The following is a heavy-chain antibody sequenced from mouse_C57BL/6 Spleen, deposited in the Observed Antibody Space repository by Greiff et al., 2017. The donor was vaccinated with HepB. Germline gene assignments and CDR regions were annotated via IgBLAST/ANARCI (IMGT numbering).Heavy chain of an antibody. J-gene: IGHJ1*03. Sequence: EVMLVESGGGLVKPGGSLKLSCAASGFTFSSYAMSWVRQTPEKRLEWVATISDGGSYTYYPDNVKGRFTISRDNAKNNLYLQMSHLKSEDTAMYYCAREGNYYSRRYFDVWGTGTTVTVSS. CDR1: GFTFSSYA. V-gene: IGHV5-4*01. CDR2: ISDGGSYT. D-gene: IGHD1-1*01. CDR3: AREGNYYSRRYFDV.